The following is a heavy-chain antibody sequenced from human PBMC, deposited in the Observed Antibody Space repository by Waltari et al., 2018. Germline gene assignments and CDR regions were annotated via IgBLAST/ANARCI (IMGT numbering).Heavy chain of an antibody. V-gene: IGHV1-69*01. Sequence: QVQLVQSGAEVKKPGSSVKVSCKASGGTFSSYAISWVRQAPGQGLEWMGGIDPIVSAGNYAQEVQGRVTSTADGSTSTAYMELSSVRSEDTAVYYCARGRLGELSFRYDHFDYWGQGTLVTVSS. CDR2: IDPIVSAG. J-gene: IGHJ4*02. D-gene: IGHD3-16*02. CDR1: GGTFSSYA. CDR3: ARGRLGELSFRYDHFDY.